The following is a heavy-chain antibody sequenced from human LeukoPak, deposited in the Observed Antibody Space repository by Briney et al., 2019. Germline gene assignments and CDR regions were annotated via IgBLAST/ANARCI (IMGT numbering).Heavy chain of an antibody. CDR1: GLTFSNYW. CDR2: IKHGGSEK. CDR3: ASPIRGVDY. D-gene: IGHD3-10*01. V-gene: IGHV3-7*01. J-gene: IGHJ4*02. Sequence: GGSLRLSCAASGLTFSNYWVSWVRQAPGKGLEWVANIKHGGSEKYYVDSVKGRFTISRDNAKNSLYLQMNSLRAEDTAVYYCASPIRGVDYWGQGTLVTVSS.